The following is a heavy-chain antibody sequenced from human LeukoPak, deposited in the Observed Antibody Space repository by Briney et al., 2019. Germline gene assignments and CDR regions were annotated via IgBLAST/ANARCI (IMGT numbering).Heavy chain of an antibody. V-gene: IGHV1-69*13. CDR3: ARRWRYYGSGSYGDNWFDP. D-gene: IGHD3-10*01. CDR1: GGTFSSYA. J-gene: IGHJ5*02. CDR2: IIPIFGTA. Sequence: ASVKVSCKASGGTFSSYAISWVRQAPGQGLEWMGGIIPIFGTANYAQKFQGRVTITADESTSTAYMELSSLRSVDTAVYYCARRWRYYGSGSYGDNWFDPWGQGTLVTVSS.